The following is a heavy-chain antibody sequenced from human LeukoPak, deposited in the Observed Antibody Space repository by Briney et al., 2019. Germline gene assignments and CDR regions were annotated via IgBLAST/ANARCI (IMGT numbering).Heavy chain of an antibody. Sequence: GGSLRLSCAASGFTLSSYDMHWDRQAPGEGLEWVALIRYDGRNKYYTDSVEGRFTISRDNSKNTLYLQMNSLTAEDTAVYYCAKSRRDYDFWSGYYWGQGTLVTVSS. CDR3: AKSRRDYDFWSGYY. CDR2: IRYDGRNK. CDR1: GFTLSSYD. D-gene: IGHD3-3*01. J-gene: IGHJ4*02. V-gene: IGHV3-30*02.